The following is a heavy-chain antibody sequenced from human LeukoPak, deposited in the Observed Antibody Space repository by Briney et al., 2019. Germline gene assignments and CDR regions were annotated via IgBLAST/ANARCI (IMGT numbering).Heavy chain of an antibody. CDR2: IYYSGST. CDR1: GGSISSSSYY. D-gene: IGHD3-3*01. CDR3: ARHVIIHWFDP. Sequence: PSETLSLTCTVSGGSISSSSYYWGWIRQPPGKGLEWIGSIYYSGSTYYNPSLKSRVTISVDTSKNQFSLKLSSVTAADTAVYYCARHVIIHWFDPWGQGTLVTVSS. J-gene: IGHJ5*02. V-gene: IGHV4-39*01.